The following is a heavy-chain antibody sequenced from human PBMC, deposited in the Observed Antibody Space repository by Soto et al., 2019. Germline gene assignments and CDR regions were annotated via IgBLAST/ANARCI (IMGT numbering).Heavy chain of an antibody. CDR1: GGSISSSSYY. V-gene: IGHV4-39*01. Sequence: KTSETLSLTCTVSGGSISSSSYYWGWIRQPPGKGLEWIGSIYYSGSTYYNPSLKSRVTISVDTSKNQFSLKLSSVTAADTAVYYCASKTSHGKFDYWGQGTLVTVSS. CDR2: IYYSGST. CDR3: ASKTSHGKFDY. J-gene: IGHJ4*02.